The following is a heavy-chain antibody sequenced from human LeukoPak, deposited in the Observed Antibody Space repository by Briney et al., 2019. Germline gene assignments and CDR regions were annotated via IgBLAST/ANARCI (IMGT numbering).Heavy chain of an antibody. J-gene: IGHJ4*02. CDR2: ISGSGGST. CDR1: GFTFSSYA. V-gene: IGHV3-23*01. Sequence: GGSLRLSCAASGFTFSSYAMSWVCQAPGKGLEWVSAISGSGGSTYYADSVKGRFTISRDNSKNTLYLQMNSLRAEDTAVYYCAKVMVRGVIADWGQGTLVTVSS. CDR3: AKVMVRGVIAD. D-gene: IGHD3-10*01.